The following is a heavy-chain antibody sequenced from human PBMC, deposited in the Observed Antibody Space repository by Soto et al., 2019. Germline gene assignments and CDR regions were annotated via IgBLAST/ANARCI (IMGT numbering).Heavy chain of an antibody. D-gene: IGHD3-10*01. CDR2: INHSGST. CDR1: GGSFSGYY. Sequence: SETLSLTCAVYGGSFSGYYWSWIRQPPGKGLEWIGEINHSGSTNYNPSLKSRVTISVDTSKNQFSLKLSSVTAADTAVYYCARGYVPGRGYFDYWGQGTLVTVSS. J-gene: IGHJ4*02. V-gene: IGHV4-34*01. CDR3: ARGYVPGRGYFDY.